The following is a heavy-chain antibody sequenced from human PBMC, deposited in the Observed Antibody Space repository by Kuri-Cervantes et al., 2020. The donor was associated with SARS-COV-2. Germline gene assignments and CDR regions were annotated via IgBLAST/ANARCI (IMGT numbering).Heavy chain of an antibody. CDR3: ARGQGWGLYARHGFDY. CDR1: GYTFTGYY. Sequence: ASVKVSCKASGYTFTGYYMHWVRQAPGQGLEWMGWINPNSGGTNYAQKFQGRVTMTRDTSISTAYMELSRLRSDDTAVYYCARGQGWGLYARHGFDYWGQGTLVTVS. CDR2: INPNSGGT. J-gene: IGHJ4*02. D-gene: IGHD2/OR15-2a*01. V-gene: IGHV1-2*02.